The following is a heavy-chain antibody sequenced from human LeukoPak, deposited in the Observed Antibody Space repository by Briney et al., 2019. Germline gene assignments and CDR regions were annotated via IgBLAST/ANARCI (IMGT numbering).Heavy chain of an antibody. D-gene: IGHD4-11*01. J-gene: IGHJ5*01. CDR3: VRDKGLQYKGVYFDT. Sequence: TASETLSLTCEVSGVSIRTHYWSWIRQPAGGGLEWIGRVYTTDEFMRYNPSLKSRVSMSMDVSKSQLSLKLTSVTAADTAVYYCVRDKGLQYKGVYFDTWGRGILVTVSS. CDR2: VYTTDEFM. CDR1: GVSIRTHY. V-gene: IGHV4-4*07.